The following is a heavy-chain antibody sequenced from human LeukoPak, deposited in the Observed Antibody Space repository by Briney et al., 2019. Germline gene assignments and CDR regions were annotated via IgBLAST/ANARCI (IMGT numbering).Heavy chain of an antibody. V-gene: IGHV5-51*01. J-gene: IGHJ6*02. CDR1: GYSFTSYW. CDR2: IYPGDSDT. Sequence: GESLQISCKGSGYSFTSYWIGWVRQMPGKGLEWMGIIYPGDSDTRYSPSFQGQVTISADKSISTAYLQWSSLKASDTAMYYCARRMSGLNYYYYGMDVWGQGATVTVSS. CDR3: ARRMSGLNYYYYGMDV.